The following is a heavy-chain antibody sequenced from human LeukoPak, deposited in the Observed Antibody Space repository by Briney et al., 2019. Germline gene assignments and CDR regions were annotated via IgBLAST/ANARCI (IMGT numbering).Heavy chain of an antibody. CDR1: GGSICSYY. Sequence: PSETLSLTSTVSGGSICSYYWSWIRQPPGQGLEWIGNIYYSRRTNYNTSHKSRATISVDTSKTKFFLKLSSVTAADTALYYLTRGTRVRGDVDGWGKGATVT. V-gene: IGHV4-59*01. CDR2: IYYSRRT. CDR3: TRGTRVRGDVDG. D-gene: IGHD3-10*01. J-gene: IGHJ6*03.